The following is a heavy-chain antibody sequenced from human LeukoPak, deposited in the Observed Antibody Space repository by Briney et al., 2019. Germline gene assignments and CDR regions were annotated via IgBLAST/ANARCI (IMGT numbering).Heavy chain of an antibody. Sequence: GGSLRLSCAASGFTVSSNYMNWVRRAPGEGLEWISVIYSSGRTYYADAVKGRFTISTDKSKNTLSLQMNSLRADDTAVYYCARGLYDSGTYYPFYFDSWGQGTLVSVSS. J-gene: IGHJ4*02. CDR1: GFTVSSNY. CDR2: IYSSGRT. D-gene: IGHD3-10*01. V-gene: IGHV3-66*02. CDR3: ARGLYDSGTYYPFYFDS.